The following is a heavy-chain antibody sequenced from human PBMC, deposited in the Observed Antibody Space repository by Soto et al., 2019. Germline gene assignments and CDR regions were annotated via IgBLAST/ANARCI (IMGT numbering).Heavy chain of an antibody. D-gene: IGHD2-2*01. CDR2: MNPNTGNT. J-gene: IGHJ4*02. CDR3: ARSGPARYCSTTSCRVFDY. CDR1: GYTFTSYD. V-gene: IGHV1-8*01. Sequence: QVQLVQSGAEVKKPGASVKVSCKASGYTFTSYDINWVRQATGQGLEWMGWMNPNTGNTDFAQKVQGRVTMTRNTSISTAYMELSSLRSEDTAVYYCARSGPARYCSTTSCRVFDYWGQGPLVTVSS.